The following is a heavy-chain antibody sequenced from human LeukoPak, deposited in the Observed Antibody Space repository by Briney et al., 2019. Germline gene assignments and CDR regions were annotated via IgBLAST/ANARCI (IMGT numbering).Heavy chain of an antibody. V-gene: IGHV4-39*01. CDR2: IYYSGST. CDR1: GGSISSSSYY. CDR3: ATRISSGWPGYYYYYGMDV. Sequence: SETLSLTCTVSGGSISSSSYYWGWIRQPPGKGLEWIGSIYYSGSTYYNPSLKSRVTISVDTSKNQFSLKLSSVTAADTAVYYCATRISSGWPGYYYYYGMDVWGQGTTVTVS. D-gene: IGHD6-19*01. J-gene: IGHJ6*02.